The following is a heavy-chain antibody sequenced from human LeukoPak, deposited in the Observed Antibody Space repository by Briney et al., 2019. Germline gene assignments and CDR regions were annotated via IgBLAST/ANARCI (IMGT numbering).Heavy chain of an antibody. CDR1: GYTFTSYD. CDR3: ARVGLQYYYYYIDV. V-gene: IGHV1-8*01. CDR2: MNPNSGNT. Sequence: GASVKVSCKASGYTFTSYDINWVQQATGQGLEWMGWMNPNSGNTGYAQKFQGRVTMTRNTSISTAYMELSSLRSEDTAVYYCARVGLQYYYYYIDVWGKGTTVTVSS. J-gene: IGHJ6*03.